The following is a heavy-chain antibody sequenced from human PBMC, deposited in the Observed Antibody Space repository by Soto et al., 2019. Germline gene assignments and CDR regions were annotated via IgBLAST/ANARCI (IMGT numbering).Heavy chain of an antibody. V-gene: IGHV3-7*01. Sequence: PGGSLRLSCAAAGFTFSSYWMSWVRQAPGKGLEWVANIKQDGSEKYYVDSVKGRFTISRDNAKNSLYLQMNSLRAEDTAVYYCARAQLLMTQYYFDYWGQGTLVTVSS. J-gene: IGHJ4*02. CDR2: IKQDGSEK. CDR3: ARAQLLMTQYYFDY. CDR1: GFTFSSYW. D-gene: IGHD3-16*01.